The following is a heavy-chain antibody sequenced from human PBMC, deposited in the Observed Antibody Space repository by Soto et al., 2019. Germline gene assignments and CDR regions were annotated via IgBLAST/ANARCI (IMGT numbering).Heavy chain of an antibody. CDR2: ISPYSGNT. Sequence: QVQLVQSGDEVRKPGSSVKVSCKASGYIFVNYGIAWVRQAPGQGLEWMGWISPYSGNTHYASKVQCRLIMTTDTSTSTAYRDLGRLTYDHTAVYYWAMVDNYFTPRPQDGWGQGTMVTVSS. D-gene: IGHD5-12*01. V-gene: IGHV1-18*01. CDR3: AMVDNYFTPRPQDG. J-gene: IGHJ6*02. CDR1: GYIFVNYG.